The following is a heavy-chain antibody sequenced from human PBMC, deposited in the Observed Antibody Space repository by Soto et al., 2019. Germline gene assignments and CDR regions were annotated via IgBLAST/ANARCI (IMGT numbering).Heavy chain of an antibody. CDR3: ARDLDGCSSTSCYTIYYYGMDV. V-gene: IGHV1-3*01. J-gene: IGHJ6*02. D-gene: IGHD2-2*02. CDR2: INAGNGNT. CDR1: GYTFTSYA. Sequence: QVQLVQSGAEVKKPGASVKVSCKASGYTFTSYAMYWVRQAPGQRLEWMGWINAGNGNTKYSQKFQGRVTITRDTSASTAYMELSSLRSEDTAVYYCARDLDGCSSTSCYTIYYYGMDVWGQGTTVTVSS.